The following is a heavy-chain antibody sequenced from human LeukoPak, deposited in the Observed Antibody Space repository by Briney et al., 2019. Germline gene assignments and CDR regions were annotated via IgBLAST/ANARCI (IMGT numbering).Heavy chain of an antibody. CDR2: INPNSGGT. J-gene: IGHJ4*02. CDR3: ARDKGYSGYEV. V-gene: IGHV1-2*02. CDR1: GGTFSSYA. D-gene: IGHD5-12*01. Sequence: ASVKVSCKASGGTFSSYAISWVRQAPGQGLEWMGWINPNSGGTNYAQKFQGRVTMTRDTSISTAYMELSRLRSDDTAVYYCARDKGYSGYEVWGQGTLVTVSS.